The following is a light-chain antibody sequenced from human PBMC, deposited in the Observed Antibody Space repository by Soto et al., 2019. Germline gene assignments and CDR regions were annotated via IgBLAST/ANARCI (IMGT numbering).Light chain of an antibody. V-gene: IGKV1-17*01. J-gene: IGKJ1*01. CDR1: QGMRND. CDR3: LHHNTYPGT. CDR2: AAP. Sequence: DIQMTQSPSSLSASVGDRVTITCRPSQGMRNDLAWYQQRPGKAPKRLIYAAPSMESGVPSRFSGSGSGTDLTLTISSLQPEDFATYCCLHHNTYPGTLGQGTKVEIK.